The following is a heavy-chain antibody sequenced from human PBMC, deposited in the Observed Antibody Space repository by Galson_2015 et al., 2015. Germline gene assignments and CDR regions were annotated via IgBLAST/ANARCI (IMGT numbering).Heavy chain of an antibody. D-gene: IGHD4-23*01. CDR3: VKSGAGGKWGRVMHAFDI. CDR2: IYPGDSDT. V-gene: IGHV5-51*01. Sequence: QSGAEVKKPGESLKISCKGSGYSFTSYWIGWVRQMPGKGLEWMGIIYPGDSDTRYSPSFQGQVTISAAKSISTAYLQWSSLKASLTAMDYCVKSGAGGKWGRVMHAFDIWGQGTMVTVSS. J-gene: IGHJ3*02. CDR1: GYSFTSYW.